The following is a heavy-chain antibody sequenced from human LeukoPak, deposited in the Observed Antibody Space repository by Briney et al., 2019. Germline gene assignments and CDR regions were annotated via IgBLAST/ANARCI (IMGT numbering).Heavy chain of an antibody. CDR3: ARAPLGYCSGGSCYDLDY. D-gene: IGHD2-15*01. V-gene: IGHV3-53*01. CDR1: GFTVSSNY. J-gene: IGHJ4*02. CDR2: IYSGGST. Sequence: GGSLRLSCAASGFTVSSNYMSWVRQAPGKGLEWVSVIYSGGSTYYADSVKGRFTISRDNAKNSLYLQMNSLRAEDTAVYYCARAPLGYCSGGSCYDLDYWGQGTLVTVSS.